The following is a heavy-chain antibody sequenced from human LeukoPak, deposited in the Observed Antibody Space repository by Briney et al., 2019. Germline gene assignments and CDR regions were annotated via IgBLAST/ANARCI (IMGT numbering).Heavy chain of an antibody. J-gene: IGHJ5*02. D-gene: IGHD3-16*01. Sequence: GGSLRLSCAASGFTFSSFWMHWVRQVPGKGLVWVSRIDSDGSSTTYADSVKGRFTISRDNAKNTLYLQMNSLRVEDTAVYYCARAGGGTKLPDRWGQGTLVTVSS. CDR1: GFTFSSFW. V-gene: IGHV3-74*01. CDR2: IDSDGSST. CDR3: ARAGGGTKLPDR.